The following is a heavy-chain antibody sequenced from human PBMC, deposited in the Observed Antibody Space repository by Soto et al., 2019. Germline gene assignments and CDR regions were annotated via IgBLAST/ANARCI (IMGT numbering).Heavy chain of an antibody. Sequence: QVRLVQSGAEVKKPGSSVKVSCKASGGTFSNHAINWVRQAPGQGPEWMGVIILPFGTPNYAQRFQGRVTITADESMTTAYMELNGLRSEDTAVYYCARGPEYAGYIDDWGQGSLVTVSS. CDR2: IILPFGTP. J-gene: IGHJ4*02. CDR1: GGTFSNHA. CDR3: ARGPEYAGYIDD. V-gene: IGHV1-69*13.